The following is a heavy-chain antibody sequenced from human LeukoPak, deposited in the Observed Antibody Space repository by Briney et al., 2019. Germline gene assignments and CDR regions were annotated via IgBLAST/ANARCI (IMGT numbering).Heavy chain of an antibody. Sequence: SQTLSLTCTVSGGSISSGGYYWSWIRQHPGKGLEWIGYIYYSGGTYYNPSLKSRVTISVDTSKNQFSLKLSSVTAADTAVYYCARAHEYYDYVWGSYRYVPQIDYWGQGTLVTVSS. CDR1: GGSISSGGYY. V-gene: IGHV4-31*03. CDR3: ARAHEYYDYVWGSYRYVPQIDY. J-gene: IGHJ4*02. CDR2: IYYSGGT. D-gene: IGHD3-16*02.